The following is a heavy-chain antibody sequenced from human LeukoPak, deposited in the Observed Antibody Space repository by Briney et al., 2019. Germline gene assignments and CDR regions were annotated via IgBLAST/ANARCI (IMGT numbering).Heavy chain of an antibody. CDR2: MNEYGSEI. V-gene: IGHV3-7*01. D-gene: IGHD2-2*01. CDR3: ARPRGCSSSRCNNFDY. J-gene: IGHJ4*02. Sequence: GGSLRLSCVASGFSFSGFSMSWVRQAPGKGLEWVAKMNEYGSEIFYVDSVKGRFTISRDNAKKSLYLQMNSLRAEDTAVYCCARPRGCSSSRCNNFDYWGQGTLVTVSS. CDR1: GFSFSGFS.